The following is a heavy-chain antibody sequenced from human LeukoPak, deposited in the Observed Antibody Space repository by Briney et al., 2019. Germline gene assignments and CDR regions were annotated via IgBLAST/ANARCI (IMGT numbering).Heavy chain of an antibody. Sequence: SETLSLTCTVSGDAISSLFLSWIRQPAGKGLEWIGRIYGSRSTTYNPSLKSRVTMSVDTSKNQFSLKLTSVTAADTAVYYCARDSGYYDSSGYYRGGYFDYWGQGTLVTVSS. CDR2: IYGSRST. CDR3: ARDSGYYDSSGYYRGGYFDY. CDR1: GDAISSLF. V-gene: IGHV4-4*07. J-gene: IGHJ4*02. D-gene: IGHD3-22*01.